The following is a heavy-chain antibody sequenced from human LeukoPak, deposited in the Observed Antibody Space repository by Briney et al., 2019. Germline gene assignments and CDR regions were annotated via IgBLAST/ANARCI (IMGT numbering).Heavy chain of an antibody. CDR3: AKDRVTAAGYYFDY. D-gene: IGHD6-13*01. CDR2: IWYGGSNK. Sequence: GGSLRLSCAASGFTFSSYAMSWVRQAPGKGLEWVAVIWYGGSNKYYADSVKGRFTISRDNSKNTLYLQMNSLRAEDTAVYYCAKDRVTAAGYYFDYWGQGTLVTVSS. J-gene: IGHJ4*02. V-gene: IGHV3-30*02. CDR1: GFTFSSYA.